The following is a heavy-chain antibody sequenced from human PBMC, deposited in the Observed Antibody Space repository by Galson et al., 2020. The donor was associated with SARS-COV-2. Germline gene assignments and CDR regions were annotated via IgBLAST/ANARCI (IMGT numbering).Heavy chain of an antibody. J-gene: IGHJ4*02. D-gene: IGHD6-13*01. CDR2: IYYSGSS. CDR1: GGSISSYY. Sequence: SETLSLTCTVSGGSISSYYWSWLRQPPGKGLEWIGYIYYSGSSNYNPSLKNRVTVSSDTSKNQFSLKLRSVTAADTAMYYCASIAEVGRSIDYWGQGTLVIVSS. CDR3: ASIAEVGRSIDY. V-gene: IGHV4-59*01.